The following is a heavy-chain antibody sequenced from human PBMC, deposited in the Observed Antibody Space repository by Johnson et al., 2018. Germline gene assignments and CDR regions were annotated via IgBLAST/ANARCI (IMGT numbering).Heavy chain of an antibody. CDR2: IYPDDSDT. CDR3: VSVRFSTAFDI. CDR1: GDSFTNNW. V-gene: IGHV5-51*01. J-gene: IGHJ3*02. Sequence: VQLVQSGAEVKKPGESLKISCTSSGDSFTNNWIGWVRQMPGKGLEYLGIIYPDDSDTKYSPSFQGQVTISADKSITTAYLQWSSLQASDTAMYYCVSVRFSTAFDIWGQGTMVTVSS. D-gene: IGHD3-3*01.